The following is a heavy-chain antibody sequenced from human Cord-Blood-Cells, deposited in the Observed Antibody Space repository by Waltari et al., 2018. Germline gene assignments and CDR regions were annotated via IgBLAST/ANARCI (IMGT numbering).Heavy chain of an antibody. CDR2: ISAYNGNT. D-gene: IGHD2-15*01. CDR1: GYTFTSSG. V-gene: IGHV1-18*01. CDR3: ARDTLVGYCSGGSCYSNFDY. Sequence: QVQLVQSGAEVKKPGASVKVSCKASGYTFTSSGISWVRQAPGQGIEWMGWISAYNGNTNYAQKLQGRVTMTTDTSTSTAYMELRSLRSDDTAVYYCARDTLVGYCSGGSCYSNFDYWGQGTLVTVSS. J-gene: IGHJ4*02.